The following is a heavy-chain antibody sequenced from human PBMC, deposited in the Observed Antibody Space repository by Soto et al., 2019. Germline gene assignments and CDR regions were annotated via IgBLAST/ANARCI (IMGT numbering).Heavy chain of an antibody. V-gene: IGHV5-51*01. Sequence: GESLKISCKGSGYSFTSYWIGWVRQMPGKGLEWMGIIYPGDSDTRYSPSFQGQVTISADKSISTAYLQWSSLKASDTAMYYCARLHAHLDDLYPIGYFDYWGQGTLVTVSS. CDR1: GYSFTSYW. CDR2: IYPGDSDT. J-gene: IGHJ4*02. D-gene: IGHD2-8*01. CDR3: ARLHAHLDDLYPIGYFDY.